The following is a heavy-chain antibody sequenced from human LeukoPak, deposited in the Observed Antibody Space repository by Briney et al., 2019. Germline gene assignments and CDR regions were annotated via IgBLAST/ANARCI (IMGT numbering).Heavy chain of an antibody. CDR2: IYYSGST. CDR3: ASSDYGDNAFDF. D-gene: IGHD4-17*01. V-gene: IGHV4-39*01. J-gene: IGHJ3*01. Sequence: PSETLSLTCTVSGGSISSSSYYWGWIRQPPGKGLEWIGSIYYSGSTYYNPSLKSRVTISVDTSKNQFSLKLSSVTAADTAVYYCASSDYGDNAFDFWGQGTMVTVSS. CDR1: GGSISSSSYY.